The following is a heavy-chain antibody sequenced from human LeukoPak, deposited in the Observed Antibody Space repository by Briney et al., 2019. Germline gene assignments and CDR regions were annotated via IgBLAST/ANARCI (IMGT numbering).Heavy chain of an antibody. Sequence: SETLSLTCTVSGGSISNYYWSWIRQPPGKGLEWIGYIYYSGSTNYNPSLKSRVTISVDTSKNQSSLKLSSVTAADTAVYYCARGLPTSDAFDIWGQGSMVTVSS. D-gene: IGHD1-1*01. CDR1: GGSISNYY. CDR3: ARGLPTSDAFDI. CDR2: IYYSGST. V-gene: IGHV4-59*01. J-gene: IGHJ3*02.